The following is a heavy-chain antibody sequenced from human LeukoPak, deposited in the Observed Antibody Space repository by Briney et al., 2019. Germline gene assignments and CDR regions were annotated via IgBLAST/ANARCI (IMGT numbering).Heavy chain of an antibody. J-gene: IGHJ6*02. CDR2: INPNSGGT. Sequence: ASVKVSCKASGYTFTGYYMHWVRQAPGQGLEWMGWINPNSGGTNYAQKFQGRVTMTRDTSSTTAYMELSRLRSDDTAVYYCARGEVAAAGSYYYYGMDVWGQGTTVTVSS. D-gene: IGHD6-13*01. CDR1: GYTFTGYY. CDR3: ARGEVAAAGSYYYYGMDV. V-gene: IGHV1-2*02.